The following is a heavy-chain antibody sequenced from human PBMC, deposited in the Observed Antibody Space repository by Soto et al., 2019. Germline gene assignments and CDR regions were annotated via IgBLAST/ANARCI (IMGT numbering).Heavy chain of an antibody. V-gene: IGHV3-7*03. CDR3: ARVFCTSTSCYKVDV. D-gene: IGHD2-2*02. J-gene: IGHJ6*02. CDR1: GFTFSSYW. Sequence: GGSLRLSCAASGFTFSSYWMAWVRQTAGRGLEWVANIKEDGGEAYYMASVKGRFTISRDNARNSLYLQVNSLRAEDTAVYYCARVFCTSTSCYKVDVWGQGTTVTVSS. CDR2: IKEDGGEA.